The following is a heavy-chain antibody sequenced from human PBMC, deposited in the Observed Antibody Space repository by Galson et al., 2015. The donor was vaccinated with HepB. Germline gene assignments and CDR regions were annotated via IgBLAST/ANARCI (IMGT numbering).Heavy chain of an antibody. D-gene: IGHD3-10*01. CDR2: IWYDGSNK. CDR3: ARDRYYGSGNYYYYGMDV. CDR1: GFTFSSYG. V-gene: IGHV3-33*01. Sequence: SLRLSCAASGFTFSSYGMHWVRQAPGKGLEWVAVIWYDGSNKYYADSVKGRFTISRDNSKNTLYLQMNSLRAEDTAVYYCARDRYYGSGNYYYYGMDVWGQGTTVTVSS. J-gene: IGHJ6*02.